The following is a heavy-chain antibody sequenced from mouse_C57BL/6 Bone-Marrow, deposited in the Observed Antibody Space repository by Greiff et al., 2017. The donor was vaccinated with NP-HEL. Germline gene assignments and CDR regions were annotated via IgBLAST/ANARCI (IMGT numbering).Heavy chain of an antibody. V-gene: IGHV14-4*01. Sequence: EVKLMESGAELVRPGASVKLSCTASGFNIKDDYMHWVKQRPEQGLEWIGWIDPENGDTEYASKFQGKATITADTSSNTAYLQLSSLTSEDTAVYYCTEGGSSPWFAYWGQGTLVTVSA. CDR1: GFNIKDDY. CDR2: IDPENGDT. CDR3: TEGGSSPWFAY. D-gene: IGHD1-1*01. J-gene: IGHJ3*01.